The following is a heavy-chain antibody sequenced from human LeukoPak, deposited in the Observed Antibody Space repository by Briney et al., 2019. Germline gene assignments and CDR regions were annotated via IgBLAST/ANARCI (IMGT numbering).Heavy chain of an antibody. CDR2: INTHSGKP. V-gene: IGHV7-4-1*02. CDR3: ARRSMVQHLDV. D-gene: IGHD3-10*01. Sequence: ASVKVSCKASGYSFNSQGMNWLRQAPGQGLEWMGWINTHSGKPTCAQGFTGRFVFSLDTSVSTAYLQISSLKAEDAAVYYCARRSMVQHLDVWGKGTTVTVSS. CDR1: GYSFNSQG. J-gene: IGHJ6*04.